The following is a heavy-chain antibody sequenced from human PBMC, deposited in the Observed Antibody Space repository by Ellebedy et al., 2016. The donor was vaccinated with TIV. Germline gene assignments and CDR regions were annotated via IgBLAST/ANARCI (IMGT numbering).Heavy chain of an antibody. CDR3: ASDGSYGDFLSPTHAFEM. CDR1: RFTFSSYW. D-gene: IGHD4-17*01. Sequence: GGSLRLSCTASRFTFSSYWMSWVRQAPGKGLEWVANINQDGGQKYYVDSVRGRFTISRDNVKNSLYLQVNSLRAEDTAVYYCASDGSYGDFLSPTHAFEMWGQGTMITVPS. V-gene: IGHV3-7*01. J-gene: IGHJ3*02. CDR2: INQDGGQK.